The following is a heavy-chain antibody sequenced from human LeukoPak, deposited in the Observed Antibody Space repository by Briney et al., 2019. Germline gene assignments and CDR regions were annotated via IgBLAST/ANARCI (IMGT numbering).Heavy chain of an antibody. Sequence: SETLSLTCIVSGDSISTYYWSWIRQSPGKGLEWSGYINYSGNSEYNPSLRSRVTISVDRSKNQVSLKMTSVTAADTAVYYCARLDCISDTCYNYWALGALVTVSS. D-gene: IGHD2-21*01. V-gene: IGHV4-59*08. CDR2: INYSGNS. J-gene: IGHJ4*02. CDR1: GDSISTYY. CDR3: ARLDCISDTCYNY.